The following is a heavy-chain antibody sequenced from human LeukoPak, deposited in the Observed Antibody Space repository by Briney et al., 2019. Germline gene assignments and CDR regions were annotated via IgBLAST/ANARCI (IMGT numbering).Heavy chain of an antibody. D-gene: IGHD7-27*01. Sequence: GGSLRLSCAASAFSFSNYNMNWVRQAPGKGLEWVSSITSSGSYIYYADSVKGRFTISRDNAKNSLYLQLNSLRAEDTAVYYCAKGAWVPLNYWGQGTLVTVSS. CDR3: AKGAWVPLNY. CDR1: AFSFSNYN. CDR2: ITSSGSYI. V-gene: IGHV3-21*01. J-gene: IGHJ4*02.